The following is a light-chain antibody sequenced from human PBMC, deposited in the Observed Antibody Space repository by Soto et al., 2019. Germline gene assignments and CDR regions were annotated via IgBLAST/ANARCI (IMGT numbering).Light chain of an antibody. CDR3: QQRSNWPST. CDR2: DAS. V-gene: IGKV3-11*01. J-gene: IGKJ5*01. CDR1: QTVSSW. Sequence: EILLTQSPSTLSLSPGDRATLSCRASQTVSSWLAWYQQKPGQAPSLLIYDASNWESGVPARFSGSGSGTEFTLTVSSLEPEDFAVYYCQQRSNWPSTFGQGTRLEIK.